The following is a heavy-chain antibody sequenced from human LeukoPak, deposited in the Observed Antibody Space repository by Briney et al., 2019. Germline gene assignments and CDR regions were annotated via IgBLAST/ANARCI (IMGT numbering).Heavy chain of an antibody. D-gene: IGHD6-13*01. Sequence: SETLSLTCAVYGGSFSGYYWSWIRQPPGKGLEWIGEINHSGSTNDNPSLKSRVTISVDTSKNHFSLKLSSVTAADTAVYYCASGSSWYQPDYWGQGTLVTVSS. CDR3: ASGSSWYQPDY. CDR1: GGSFSGYY. J-gene: IGHJ4*02. V-gene: IGHV4-34*01. CDR2: INHSGST.